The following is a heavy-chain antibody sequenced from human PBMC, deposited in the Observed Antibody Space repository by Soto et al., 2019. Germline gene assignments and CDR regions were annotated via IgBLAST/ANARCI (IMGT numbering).Heavy chain of an antibody. CDR2: ISGSGGST. D-gene: IGHD3-3*01. Sequence: PXGSLRLSCSASGFTFSSYAMSWVRQAPGKGLEWVSAISGSGGSTYYADSVKGRFTISRDNSKNTLYPQMNSLRAEDTAVYYCAKDRNYDFWSGYEYWFDPWGQGTLVTVSS. J-gene: IGHJ5*02. CDR3: AKDRNYDFWSGYEYWFDP. CDR1: GFTFSSYA. V-gene: IGHV3-23*01.